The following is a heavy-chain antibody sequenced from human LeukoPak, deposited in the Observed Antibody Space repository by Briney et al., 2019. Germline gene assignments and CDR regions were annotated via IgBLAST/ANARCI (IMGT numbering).Heavy chain of an antibody. CDR3: AKDSDTAMVYLGFDY. CDR1: GFTFSSYA. CDR2: ISGSGGST. Sequence: PGGSLRLSCAASGFTFSSYAMSWVRQAPGKGLEWVSAISGSGGSTYYADSVKGRFTIPRDNSKNTLYLQMNSLRAEDTAVYYCAKDSDTAMVYLGFDYWGQGTLVTVSS. D-gene: IGHD5-18*01. V-gene: IGHV3-23*01. J-gene: IGHJ4*02.